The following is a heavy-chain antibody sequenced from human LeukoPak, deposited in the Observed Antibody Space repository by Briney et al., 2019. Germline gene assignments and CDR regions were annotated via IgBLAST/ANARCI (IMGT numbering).Heavy chain of an antibody. D-gene: IGHD3-22*01. CDR2: FDPEDGET. CDR1: GYTLTELS. J-gene: IGHJ3*02. CDR3: ATQRRRITMIVVGNDAFDI. V-gene: IGHV1-24*01. Sequence: ASVNVSCKVSGYTLTELSMHWVRQAPGKGLEWMGGFDPEDGETIYAQKFQGRVTMTEDTSTDTAYMELSSLRSEDTAVYYCATQRRRITMIVVGNDAFDIWGQGTMVTVSS.